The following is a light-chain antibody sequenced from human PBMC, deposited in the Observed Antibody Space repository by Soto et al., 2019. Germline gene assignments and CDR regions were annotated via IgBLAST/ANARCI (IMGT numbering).Light chain of an antibody. CDR2: DVS. CDR1: SSDVGGYNY. V-gene: IGLV2-14*01. CDR3: SSYSSSSTLDV. Sequence: QSVLTQPASVSASPGQSITVSCTGTSSDVGGYNYVSWYQQHPGKAPKLMIYDVSDRPSGVSNRFSGSKSGNTASLTISGLQDEDEDDYYCSSYSSSSTLDVFGTGTKLTVL. J-gene: IGLJ1*01.